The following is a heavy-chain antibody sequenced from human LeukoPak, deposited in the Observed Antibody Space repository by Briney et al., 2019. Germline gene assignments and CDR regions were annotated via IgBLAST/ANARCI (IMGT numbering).Heavy chain of an antibody. Sequence: PSETLSLTCTVSGGSISSGDYYWNWIRQPPGKGLEWIGYIYYSGSTYYNPSLKSRVTISVDTSKNQFSLKLSSVTAADTAVYYCARGGSSLIGWFDPWGQGTLVTVSS. D-gene: IGHD2-8*01. CDR2: IYYSGST. V-gene: IGHV4-30-4*01. CDR3: ARGGSSLIGWFDP. CDR1: GGSISSGDYY. J-gene: IGHJ5*02.